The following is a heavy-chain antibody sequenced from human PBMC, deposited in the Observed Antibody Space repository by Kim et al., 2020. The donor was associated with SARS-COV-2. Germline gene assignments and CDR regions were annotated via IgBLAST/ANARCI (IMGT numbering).Heavy chain of an antibody. CDR2: FDPEDGET. V-gene: IGHV1-24*01. CDR3: YAPDEDAFDI. D-gene: IGHD4-17*01. J-gene: IGHJ3*02. Sequence: ASVKVSCKVSGYTLTELSMHWVRQAPGKGLEWMGGFDPEDGETIYAQKFQGRVTMTEDTSTDTAYMELSSLRAEDTAVYYCYAPDEDAFDIWGQGTMVTVSS. CDR1: GYTLTELS.